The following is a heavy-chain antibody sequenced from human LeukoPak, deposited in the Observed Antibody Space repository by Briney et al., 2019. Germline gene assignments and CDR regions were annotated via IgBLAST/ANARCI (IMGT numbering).Heavy chain of an antibody. Sequence: GGSPRLSCAASGFTFSSYSMNWVRQAPGKGLEWVSSISSSSSYIYYADSVKGRFTISRDNAKNSLYLQMNSLRAEDTAVYYCARTGYSYEYYGMDVWGQGTTVTVSS. D-gene: IGHD5-18*01. CDR3: ARTGYSYEYYGMDV. J-gene: IGHJ6*02. V-gene: IGHV3-21*01. CDR1: GFTFSSYS. CDR2: ISSSSSYI.